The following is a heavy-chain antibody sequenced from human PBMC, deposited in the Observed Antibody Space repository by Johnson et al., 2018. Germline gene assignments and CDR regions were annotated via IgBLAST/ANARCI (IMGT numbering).Heavy chain of an antibody. V-gene: IGHV4-59*02. CDR2: IYSSGRI. CDR1: GGSVSGYY. Sequence: QVQLQESGPGLVRPSETLSLTCTVSGGSVSGYYWSWIRQPPGKGLECIGYIYSSGRIKYNPSLTRRVTISVDTSKNQFSLRLTPVNDADTAVYYCARDDAGATRTNAFDIWGLGTMVTVSS. CDR3: ARDDAGATRTNAFDI. J-gene: IGHJ3*02. D-gene: IGHD1-1*01.